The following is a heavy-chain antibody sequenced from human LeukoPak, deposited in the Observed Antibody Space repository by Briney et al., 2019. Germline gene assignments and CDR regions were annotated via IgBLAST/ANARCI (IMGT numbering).Heavy chain of an antibody. V-gene: IGHV3-21*01. J-gene: IGHJ5*02. CDR3: ARDRGNWFDP. Sequence: PGGSLRLSCAASGFTFSTYNMNWVRQAPGKGLEWVSSISSSTSYIDYAYSVKGRFTISRDNAKNSLYLQMNSLRAEDTAVYYCARDRGNWFDPWGQGTLVTVSS. CDR2: ISSSTSYI. CDR1: GFTFSTYN.